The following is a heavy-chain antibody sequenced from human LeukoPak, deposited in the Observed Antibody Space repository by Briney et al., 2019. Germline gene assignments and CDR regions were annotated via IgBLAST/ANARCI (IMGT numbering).Heavy chain of an antibody. CDR2: IYYSGST. CDR1: GGSISSYY. Sequence: PSEXLSLTCTVSGGSISSYYWSWIRQPPGKGLEWIGYIYYSGSTNYNPSLTSRVTISVDTSKNQFSLKLSSVTAADTAVYYCARDGRGSSSWYFDPWGQGTLVTVSS. D-gene: IGHD6-13*01. V-gene: IGHV4-59*01. J-gene: IGHJ5*02. CDR3: ARDGRGSSSWYFDP.